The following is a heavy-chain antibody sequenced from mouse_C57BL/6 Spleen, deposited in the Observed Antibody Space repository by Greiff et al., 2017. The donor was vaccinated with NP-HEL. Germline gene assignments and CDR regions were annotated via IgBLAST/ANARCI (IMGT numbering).Heavy chain of an antibody. CDR1: GYTFTSYW. V-gene: IGHV1-7*01. Sequence: VQLQQSGAELAKPGASVKLSCKASGYTFTSYWMHWVKQRPGQGLEWIGYINPSSGYTKYNQKFKDKDTLTADKSSSTAYMQLSSLTYADAAVYYCARISIYDGYPYYAMDYWGQGNSVTVSS. CDR3: ARISIYDGYPYYAMDY. D-gene: IGHD2-3*01. CDR2: INPSSGYT. J-gene: IGHJ4*01.